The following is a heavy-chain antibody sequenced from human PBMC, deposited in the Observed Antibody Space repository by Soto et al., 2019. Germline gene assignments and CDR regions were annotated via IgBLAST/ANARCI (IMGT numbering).Heavy chain of an antibody. CDR2: IYHSGST. Sequence: PSETLSLTCAVSGGSISSGGYSWSWIRQPPGKGLEWIGYIYHSGSTYYNPSLKSRVTISVDRSKNQFSLKLSSVTAADTAVYYCARDDYYDSSGYYSSWFDPCGQGTLVTV. D-gene: IGHD3-22*01. CDR1: GGSISSGGYS. CDR3: ARDDYYDSSGYYSSWFDP. V-gene: IGHV4-30-2*01. J-gene: IGHJ5*02.